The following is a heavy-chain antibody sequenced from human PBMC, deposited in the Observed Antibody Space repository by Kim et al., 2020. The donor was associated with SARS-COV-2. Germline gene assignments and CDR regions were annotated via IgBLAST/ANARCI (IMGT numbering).Heavy chain of an antibody. CDR2: IYTSGST. D-gene: IGHD3-16*02. J-gene: IGHJ4*02. Sequence: SETLSLTCTVSGGSISSYYWSWIRQPAGKGLEWIGRIYTSGSTNYNPSLKSRVTMSVDTSKNQFSLKLSSVTAADTAVYYCARGSLAFGGVIVDYWGQGTLVTVSS. V-gene: IGHV4-4*07. CDR3: ARGSLAFGGVIVDY. CDR1: GGSISSYY.